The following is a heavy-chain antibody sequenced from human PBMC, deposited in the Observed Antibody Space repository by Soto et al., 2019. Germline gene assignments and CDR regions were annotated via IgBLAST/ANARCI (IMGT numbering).Heavy chain of an antibody. CDR3: ASAGGPLGYYYDMDV. Sequence: ASVKVSCKASGYTFTSYYMHWVRQAPGQGLEWMGIINPSGGSTSYAQKFQGRVTMIRDTSTSTVYMELSSLRSEDTAVYYCASAGGPLGYYYDMDVWGKGTTVTVSS. CDR2: INPSGGST. D-gene: IGHD3-16*01. J-gene: IGHJ6*03. CDR1: GYTFTSYY. V-gene: IGHV1-46*01.